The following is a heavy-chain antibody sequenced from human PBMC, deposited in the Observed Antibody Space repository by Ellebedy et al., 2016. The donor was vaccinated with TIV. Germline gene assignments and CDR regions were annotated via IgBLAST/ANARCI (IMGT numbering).Heavy chain of an antibody. D-gene: IGHD2-21*02. CDR2: ISYDGSNK. J-gene: IGHJ3*02. CDR1: GFTFSSYA. Sequence: GESLKISXAASGFTFSSYAMHWVRQAPGKGLEWVAVISYDGSNKYYADSVKGRFTISRDNSKNTLYLQMNSLRAEDTAVYYCAKDGRAYCGGDCYSAFDIWGQGTMVTVSS. CDR3: AKDGRAYCGGDCYSAFDI. V-gene: IGHV3-30*14.